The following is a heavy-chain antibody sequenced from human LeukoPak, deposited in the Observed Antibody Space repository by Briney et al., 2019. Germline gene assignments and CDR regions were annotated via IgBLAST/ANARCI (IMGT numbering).Heavy chain of an antibody. V-gene: IGHV1-18*01. CDR1: GYTFTSYG. CDR2: ISAYNGNT. CDR3: ARDAVRYYYDSSGYQKFAFDI. Sequence: ASVKVSCKASGYTFTSYGISWVRQAPGQGLEWMGWISAYNGNTNYAQKLQGRVTMTTDTSTSTAYMELRSLRSDDTAVYYCARDAVRYYYDSSGYQKFAFDIWGQGTMVTVSS. J-gene: IGHJ3*02. D-gene: IGHD3-22*01.